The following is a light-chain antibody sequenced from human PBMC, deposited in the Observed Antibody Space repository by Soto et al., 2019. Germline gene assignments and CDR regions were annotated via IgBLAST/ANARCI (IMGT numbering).Light chain of an antibody. J-gene: IGKJ5*01. V-gene: IGKV3-15*01. CDR1: QSVSSN. Sequence: EIVMTQPPVTLSVSPGERSTLSCRASQSVSSNLAWYQQKPGQXPSXXIYGAFTRATGIPARFSGTGSGTELTLTISSLQSEDFELYYCQQYKDWPLTFGQGTRLEIK. CDR2: GAF. CDR3: QQYKDWPLT.